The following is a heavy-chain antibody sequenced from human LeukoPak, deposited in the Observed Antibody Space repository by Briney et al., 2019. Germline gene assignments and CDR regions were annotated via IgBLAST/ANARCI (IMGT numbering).Heavy chain of an antibody. CDR1: GYTFTGYY. D-gene: IGHD5-12*01. CDR2: INPNSGGT. Sequence: ASVKVSCKASGYTFTGYYMHWVRQAPGQGLEWMGWINPNSGGTNYAQKFQGRVTMTRDTSISTAYMELSRLRSDDTAVYYCARALDIVAPNCGYWGQGTLVTVSS. V-gene: IGHV1-2*02. CDR3: ARALDIVAPNCGY. J-gene: IGHJ4*02.